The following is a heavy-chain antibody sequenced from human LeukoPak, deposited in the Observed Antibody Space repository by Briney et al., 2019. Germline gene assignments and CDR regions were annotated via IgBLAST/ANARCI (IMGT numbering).Heavy chain of an antibody. J-gene: IGHJ4*02. Sequence: ASVKVSCKAPGDTFTDYPIHWVRQAPGQGLEWMGSINPKSDATKVAQKFEGRVTMTRDTPISTAYLELSSLTSDDTAVFYCVRKTLGSGWYFFDFWGQGTLVTVSS. CDR1: GDTFTDYP. CDR2: INPKSDAT. CDR3: VRKTLGSGWYFFDF. D-gene: IGHD6-19*01. V-gene: IGHV1-2*02.